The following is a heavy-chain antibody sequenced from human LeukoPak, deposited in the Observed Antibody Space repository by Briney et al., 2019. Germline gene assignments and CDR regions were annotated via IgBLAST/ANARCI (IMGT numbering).Heavy chain of an antibody. CDR1: GGSISSSSYY. CDR3: ARQTYYYGSGGYMDV. Sequence: SETLSLTCTVSGGSISSSSYYWGWIRQPPRKGLEWIGSIYYSGSTYYNPSLKSRVTISVDTSKNQFSLKLSSVTAADTAVYYCARQTYYYGSGGYMDVWGKGTTVTISS. J-gene: IGHJ6*03. CDR2: IYYSGST. V-gene: IGHV4-39*01. D-gene: IGHD3-10*01.